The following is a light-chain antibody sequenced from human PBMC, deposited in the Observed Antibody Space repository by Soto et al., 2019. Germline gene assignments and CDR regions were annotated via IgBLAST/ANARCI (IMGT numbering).Light chain of an antibody. CDR2: GAS. V-gene: IGKV1-39*01. CDR1: QSISSY. CDR3: QQSYSLPDT. Sequence: DIRMTQSPSSLSASVGDRVTITCRASQSISSYLNWYQQKPGKAPNLLIYGASNLQSGVPLRFSGSGSGADFTLTISSLQPEDSATYYCQQSYSLPDTFGQGTKLDIK. J-gene: IGKJ2*01.